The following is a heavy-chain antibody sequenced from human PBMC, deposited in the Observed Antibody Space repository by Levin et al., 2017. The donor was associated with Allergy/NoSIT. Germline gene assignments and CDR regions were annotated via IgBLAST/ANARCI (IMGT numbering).Heavy chain of an antibody. Sequence: GESLKISCAASGFTFSTYWMSWVRQAPGKGLEWVANIKQDGSEKYYVDSVKGRFTISKDNAKNSVYLQMNSLRAEDTAVYYCAREEWFFDLWGRGTLVTVSS. CDR3: AREEWFFDL. CDR2: IKQDGSEK. J-gene: IGHJ2*01. V-gene: IGHV3-7*04. CDR1: GFTFSTYW.